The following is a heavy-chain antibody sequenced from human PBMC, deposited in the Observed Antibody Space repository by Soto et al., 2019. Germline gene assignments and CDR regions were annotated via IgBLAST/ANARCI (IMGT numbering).Heavy chain of an antibody. V-gene: IGHV3-30*03. CDR2: ITYDGKNK. D-gene: IGHD3-16*02. CDR3: ARDKGAFGGVLVFAFDS. Sequence: QVQLVESGGGVVQPGTSLRLSCAASGFTFNSFGIHWVRQAPGKGLEWVAVITYDGKNKYYADSVKGRFTISRDNSRNTLYLQMNSLTAEDTAMYYCARDKGAFGGVLVFAFDSWGQGSVVTVSS. CDR1: GFTFNSFG. J-gene: IGHJ4*02.